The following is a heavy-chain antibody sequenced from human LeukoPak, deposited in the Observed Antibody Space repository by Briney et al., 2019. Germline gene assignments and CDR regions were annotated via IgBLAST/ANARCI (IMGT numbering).Heavy chain of an antibody. CDR2: IYTSGST. Sequence: SETLSLTCTVSGGSISSGSYYWSWIRQPAGKGLEWIGRIYTSGSTNYNPSLKSRVTISVDTSKNQFSLKLSSVTAADTAVYYCARASVVSQDYYYYYMDVWGKGTTVTVPS. J-gene: IGHJ6*03. CDR3: ARASVVSQDYYYYYMDV. D-gene: IGHD2-2*01. V-gene: IGHV4-61*02. CDR1: GGSISSGSYY.